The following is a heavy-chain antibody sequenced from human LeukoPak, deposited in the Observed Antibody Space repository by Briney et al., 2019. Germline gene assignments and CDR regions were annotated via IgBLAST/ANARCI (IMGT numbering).Heavy chain of an antibody. D-gene: IGHD6-19*01. CDR3: AKDYSSGWRSFDY. V-gene: IGHV3-30*18. CDR2: ISYDGSNK. Sequence: GRSLRLSCAASGFTFSSYGMHWVRQAPGKGLEWVAVISYDGSNKYYADSVKGRFTISRDNSKNTLYLQMNSLRADDTAAYYCAKDYSSGWRSFDYWGQGTLVSVSS. J-gene: IGHJ4*02. CDR1: GFTFSSYG.